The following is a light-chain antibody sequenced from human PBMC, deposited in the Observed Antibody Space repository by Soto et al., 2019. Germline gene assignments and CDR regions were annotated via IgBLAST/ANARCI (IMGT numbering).Light chain of an antibody. J-gene: IGKJ1*01. CDR3: QQYGTSPPT. Sequence: EFGLTQSPGTLSLSPGERATLSCRASQSVSSSDLAWYQQKPGQAPRLLISGASSRATGIPDRFSGSGSGTDFTLTISRLEPEDFAVFYCQQYGTSPPTFGQGTKVDIK. V-gene: IGKV3-20*01. CDR2: GAS. CDR1: QSVSSSD.